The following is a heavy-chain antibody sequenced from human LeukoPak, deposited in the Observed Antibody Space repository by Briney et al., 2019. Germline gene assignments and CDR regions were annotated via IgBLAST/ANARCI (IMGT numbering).Heavy chain of an antibody. CDR1: GGSISSYY. CDR2: IYYSGST. D-gene: IGHD5-18*01. V-gene: IGHV4-59*01. CDR3: ARVNPRGSGYSSGDAFDI. J-gene: IGHJ3*02. Sequence: PSETLSLTCTVSGGSISSYYWSWIRQPPGRGLEWIGYIYYSGSTNYNPSLKSRATISVDTSKNQFSLKLSSVTAADTAVYYCARVNPRGSGYSSGDAFDIWGQGTLVTVSS.